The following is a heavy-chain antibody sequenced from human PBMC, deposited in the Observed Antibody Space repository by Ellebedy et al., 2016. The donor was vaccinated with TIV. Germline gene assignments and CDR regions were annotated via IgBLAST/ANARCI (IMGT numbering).Heavy chain of an antibody. CDR3: ARDQWLGRAYYFDS. CDR1: GFIFSNYW. CDR2: IKQDGSEK. V-gene: IGHV3-7*01. J-gene: IGHJ4*02. Sequence: GESLKISCAASGFIFSNYWMSWVRQAPGKGLEWVANIKQDGSEKYYVDSVKGRFHISRDNAKNSVYLQMNSLTDEDTAVYYCARDQWLGRAYYFDSWGQGTLVTVSS. D-gene: IGHD6-19*01.